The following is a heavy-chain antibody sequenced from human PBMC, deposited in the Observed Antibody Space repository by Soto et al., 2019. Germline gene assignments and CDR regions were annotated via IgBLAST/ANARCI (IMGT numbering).Heavy chain of an antibody. CDR2: ISGSGGST. CDR1: GLTFSSYA. J-gene: IGHJ5*02. D-gene: IGHD3-16*01. CDR3: AKSLNPREVGWFDP. Sequence: GGSLRLSWAASGLTFSSYAMSWVRQAPGKGLEWVSAISGSGGSTYYADSVKGRFTISRGNSKNTLYLQMNSLRAEDTAVYYCAKSLNPREVGWFDPWGQGTLVTVSS. V-gene: IGHV3-23*01.